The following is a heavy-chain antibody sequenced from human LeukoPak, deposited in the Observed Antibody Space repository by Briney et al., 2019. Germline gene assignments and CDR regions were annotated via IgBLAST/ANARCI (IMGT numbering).Heavy chain of an antibody. D-gene: IGHD3-10*01. V-gene: IGHV4-39*07. Sequence: SETLSLTCSVSGASISSTSYYWGWIRRPPGKGLEWIGSISYSGTTFYSPSLESRVTISADTSKNQFSLKLSSVTATDTAVYYCARIGVRSVIIVGVFYYWGQGIRVTVSS. CDR1: GASISSTSYY. CDR2: ISYSGTT. J-gene: IGHJ4*02. CDR3: ARIGVRSVIIVGVFYY.